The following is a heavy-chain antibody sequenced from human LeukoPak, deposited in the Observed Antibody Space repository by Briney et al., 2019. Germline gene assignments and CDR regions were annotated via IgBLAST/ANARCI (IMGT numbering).Heavy chain of an antibody. V-gene: IGHV3-74*01. Sequence: QPGGSLRLSCAASGFTFNTYWMHWVRQAPGKGLLWVSRITADGSSTRYADSVKGRFTISRDNAENTLYLQMNSLRAEDTAVYYCARPISSGSIDYWGQGTLVTVSS. J-gene: IGHJ4*02. D-gene: IGHD6-19*01. CDR2: ITADGSST. CDR3: ARPISSGSIDY. CDR1: GFTFNTYW.